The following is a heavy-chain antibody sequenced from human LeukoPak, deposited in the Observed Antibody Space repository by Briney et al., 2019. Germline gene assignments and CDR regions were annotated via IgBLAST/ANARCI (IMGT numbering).Heavy chain of an antibody. CDR2: IKQDGSDM. CDR3: ARDKIVGATKFDY. CDR1: GFTFRTYW. J-gene: IGHJ4*02. V-gene: IGHV3-7*01. Sequence: HPGGSLRLSCAASGFTFRTYWMSWVRQAPGKGLEWVANIKQDGSDMFYVDSVKGRFTISRDNAKNLLHLQMNSLRVEDTAVYFCARDKIVGATKFDYWGPGTLVTVSS. D-gene: IGHD1-26*01.